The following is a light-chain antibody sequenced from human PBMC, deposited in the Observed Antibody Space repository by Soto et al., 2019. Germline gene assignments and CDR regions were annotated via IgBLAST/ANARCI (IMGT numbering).Light chain of an antibody. CDR1: QDVSSNS. CDR2: GAS. V-gene: IGKV3-20*01. J-gene: IGKJ1*01. Sequence: EVVLTQSPGTLSLSPGDGATLSCRASQDVSSNSLAWYQQKPDQAPRLLIYGASSRATGIPDRFSVSGSGTDFTLTISRLEPEDFAVYYCQQYGSSPTFGQGTKVDIK. CDR3: QQYGSSPT.